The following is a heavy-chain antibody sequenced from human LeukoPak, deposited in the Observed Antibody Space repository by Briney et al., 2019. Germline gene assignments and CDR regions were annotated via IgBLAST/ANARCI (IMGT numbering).Heavy chain of an antibody. Sequence: SETLSLTCTVSGGSISSSYWSWIRQPAGKGLEWIGRISNSGSTNYNPSLKSRVTMSVDTSKNQFSLKLSSLTAADTAVYYCARDVSWFDPWAREPWSPSPQ. D-gene: IGHD2-8*01. V-gene: IGHV4-4*07. J-gene: IGHJ5*02. CDR3: ARDVSWFDP. CDR1: GGSISSSY. CDR2: ISNSGST.